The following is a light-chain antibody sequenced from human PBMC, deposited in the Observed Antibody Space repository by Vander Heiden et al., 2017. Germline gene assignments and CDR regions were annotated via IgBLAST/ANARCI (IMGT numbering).Light chain of an antibody. CDR1: QSVSNY. CDR3: QQSYRTWT. Sequence: DIQMTQSPSSLSASVGDRVTITCRASQSVSNYLNWYQQKPGKAPKLLIYTASSLQSGVPSRFSGSGSGTDFTLTISRLQPEYSATYYCQQSYRTWTFGRGTKVEIK. V-gene: IGKV1-39*01. J-gene: IGKJ1*01. CDR2: TAS.